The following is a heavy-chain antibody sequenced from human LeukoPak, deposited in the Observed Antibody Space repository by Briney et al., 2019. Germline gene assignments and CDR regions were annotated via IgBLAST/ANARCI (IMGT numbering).Heavy chain of an antibody. CDR2: IYYSGST. CDR1: GGSISSYH. J-gene: IGHJ4*02. D-gene: IGHD1-7*01. V-gene: IGHV4-59*01. Sequence: SETLSLTCTVSGGSISSYHWSWIRHPPGKGLVWIGYIYYSGSTNYNASLKSRVTISVDTSKNQFSLKLGSVTAADTAVYYCARRETGGNYYFDYWGQGTLVTVSS. CDR3: ARRETGGNYYFDY.